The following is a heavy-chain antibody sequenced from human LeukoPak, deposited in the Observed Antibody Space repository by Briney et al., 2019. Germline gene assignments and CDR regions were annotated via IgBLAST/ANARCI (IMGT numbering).Heavy chain of an antibody. D-gene: IGHD3-10*01. CDR3: ARGSVLLWFGEPPTDY. CDR2: IIPIFGTA. Sequence: SVKVSCKASGGTFSSYAISWVRQAPGQGLEWMGGIIPIFGTANYAQKFQGRVTITADESTSTAYMGLSSLRSEDTAVYYCARGSVLLWFGEPPTDYWGQGTLVTVSS. CDR1: GGTFSSYA. V-gene: IGHV1-69*13. J-gene: IGHJ4*02.